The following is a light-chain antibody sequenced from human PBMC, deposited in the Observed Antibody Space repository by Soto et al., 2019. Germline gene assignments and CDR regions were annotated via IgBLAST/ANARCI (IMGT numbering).Light chain of an antibody. CDR3: SSYTSSSALDV. Sequence: QSVLTQPASVSGSPGQSINISCTGTIGDVGAYDYVSSYQQHPGKAPLLIIYDVSWFPLGFSYRFTVSKSGNTASLPISGLQDEDEADYYCSSYTSSSALDVFGSGTKGTVL. J-gene: IGLJ1*01. CDR1: IGDVGAYDY. CDR2: DVS. V-gene: IGLV2-14*01.